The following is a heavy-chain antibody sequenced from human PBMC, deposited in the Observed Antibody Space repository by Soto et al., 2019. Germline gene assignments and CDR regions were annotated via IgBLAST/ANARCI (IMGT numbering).Heavy chain of an antibody. D-gene: IGHD2-21*02. CDR2: IIPLFGTA. J-gene: IGHJ4*02. Sequence: QVQLVQSGAEVKKPGSSVKISCKASGDTFSSNTINWVRQAAGQGLEWMGGIIPLFGTANYAEKFQGRVKITADKSTNTEYMEWNSLSSEDTAVDFCASKAASGGDCYAFDSWCQGTLFTVAS. CDR3: ASKAASGGDCYAFDS. CDR1: GDTFSSNT. V-gene: IGHV1-69*06.